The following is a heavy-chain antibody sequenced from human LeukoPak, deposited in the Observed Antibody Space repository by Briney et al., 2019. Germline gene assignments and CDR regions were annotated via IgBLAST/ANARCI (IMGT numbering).Heavy chain of an antibody. J-gene: IGHJ6*03. CDR3: AREPHPAVMPGYYFYMDV. V-gene: IGHV3-30*02. D-gene: IGHD2-2*01. CDR1: GITFSSYG. Sequence: PGGSLRLSCAAFGITFSSYGMNWVRQAPGKGLEWVAFIRYDGSNKHYADSVKGRFTISRDNSKNTLYLQMNSLRAEDTAVYYCAREPHPAVMPGYYFYMDVWGTGTTVTVSS. CDR2: IRYDGSNK.